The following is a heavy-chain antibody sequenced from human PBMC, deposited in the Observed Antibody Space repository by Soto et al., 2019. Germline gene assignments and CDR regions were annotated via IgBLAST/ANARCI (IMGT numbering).Heavy chain of an antibody. J-gene: IGHJ5*02. V-gene: IGHV4-4*02. D-gene: IGHD4-17*01. CDR1: GRSISSSNW. CDR2: IYHSGST. Sequence: SETLSLTCAVSGRSISSSNWWSWVRQPPGKGLEWIGEIYHSGSTNYNPSLKSRVTISVDKSKNQFSLKLSSVTAADTAVYYCARVWTTVTNWFDPWGQGTLVTV. CDR3: ARVWTTVTNWFDP.